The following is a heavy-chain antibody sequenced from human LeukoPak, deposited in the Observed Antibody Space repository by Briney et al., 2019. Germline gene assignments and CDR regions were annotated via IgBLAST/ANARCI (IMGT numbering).Heavy chain of an antibody. V-gene: IGHV4-59*01. CDR2: IYYSGST. D-gene: IGHD2-15*01. J-gene: IGHJ4*02. CDR1: GGSISGFY. CDR3: ARADSGDYFDY. Sequence: SETLSLTCTVSGGSISGFYWSWIRQPPGKGLEWIGYIYYSGSTNYNPSLKSRVTISVDTSKNQFSLKLSSVTAADTAVYYCARADSGDYFDYWGQGTLVTVSS.